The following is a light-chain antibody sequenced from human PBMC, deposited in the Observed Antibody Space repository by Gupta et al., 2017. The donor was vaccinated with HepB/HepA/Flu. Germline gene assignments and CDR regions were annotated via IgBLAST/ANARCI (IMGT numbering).Light chain of an antibody. J-gene: IGLJ3*02. CDR2: EVN. V-gene: IGLV2-23*02. CDR3: CSYVASA. CDR1: SSDLGTYKV. Sequence: QSALTQSASVSGSPGQSIPISCTGTSSDLGTYKVVSWFQQHPGKAPKFIIYEVNKRPSGVSARFSGSKSATTASLTLAGLQAEDEDHSYCCSYVASAFGGGTKVTVL.